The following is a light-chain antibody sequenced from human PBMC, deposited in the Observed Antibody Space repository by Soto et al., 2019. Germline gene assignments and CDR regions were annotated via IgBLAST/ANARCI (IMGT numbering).Light chain of an antibody. J-gene: IGLJ3*02. Sequence: QSALTQPRSVSGSPGQSVTISCTGTSSDVGGYNYVSWYQQYPGKAPKLMIYDVSKWPSGVPDRFSGSKSGNTASLTISGLQAEDEADYYCCSYAGNSLWVFGGGTKLTVL. CDR3: CSYAGNSLWV. CDR1: SSDVGGYNY. V-gene: IGLV2-11*01. CDR2: DVS.